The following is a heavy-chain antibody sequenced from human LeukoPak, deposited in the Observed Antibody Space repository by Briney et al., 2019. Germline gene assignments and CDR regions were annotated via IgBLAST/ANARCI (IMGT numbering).Heavy chain of an antibody. CDR1: GFTFSSYG. CDR2: ISYDGSNK. J-gene: IGHJ3*02. V-gene: IGHV3-30*18. Sequence: PGGSLRLSYAASGFTFSSYGMHWVRQAPGKGLEWVAVISYDGSNKYYADSVKGRFTISRDNSKNTLYLQMNSLRAEDTAVYYCAKGRGRFLEWLSDAFDIWGQGTMVTVSS. CDR3: AKGRGRFLEWLSDAFDI. D-gene: IGHD3-3*01.